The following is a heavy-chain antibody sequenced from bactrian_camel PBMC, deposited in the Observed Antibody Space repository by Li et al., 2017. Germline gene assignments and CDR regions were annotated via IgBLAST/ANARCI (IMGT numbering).Heavy chain of an antibody. D-gene: IGHD2*01. J-gene: IGHJ4*01. CDR3: AAARNSDIYGYDIFSPSLYSY. V-gene: IGHV3S6*01. CDR1: GFTFSNNW. Sequence: HVQLVESGGGLVQPGGSLTLSCAASGFTFSNNWMHWARQAPGKGLEWLSVIHSGSGTDYADSVKGRFTISRDNYERTMYLQMDNLTPEDTAMYYCAAARNSDIYGYDIFSPSLYSYWGQGTQVTVS. CDR2: IHSGSGT.